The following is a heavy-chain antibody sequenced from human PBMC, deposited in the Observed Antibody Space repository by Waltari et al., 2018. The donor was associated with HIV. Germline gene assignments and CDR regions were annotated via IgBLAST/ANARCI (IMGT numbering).Heavy chain of an antibody. Sequence: EVQLVESGGGLVQPGGSLRLSCAASGFTFRSYSMNWVRQAPGKGLEWVSYISSTSNTIYYADSVKGRFTVSRDNAKNSLSLQMNSLRAEDTAEYFCAKEVVALPHYYYYGLDVWGQGTTVTVSS. J-gene: IGHJ6*02. CDR2: ISSTSNTI. D-gene: IGHD2-15*01. V-gene: IGHV3-48*04. CDR3: AKEVVALPHYYYYGLDV. CDR1: GFTFRSYS.